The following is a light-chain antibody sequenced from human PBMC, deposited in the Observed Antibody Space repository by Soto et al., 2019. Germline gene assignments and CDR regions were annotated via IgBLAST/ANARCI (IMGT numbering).Light chain of an antibody. V-gene: IGKV1-39*01. CDR2: AAS. CDR3: QQRSNRT. CDR1: QSITTY. J-gene: IGKJ1*01. Sequence: DIQMTQSPSSLSASVGDRVTITCRASQSITTYLNWYRQKPGKAPKLLIYAASSLQSGVPSRFSGSGSETEFTLSISSLQPEDFAVYYCQQRSNRTFGQGTKVEIK.